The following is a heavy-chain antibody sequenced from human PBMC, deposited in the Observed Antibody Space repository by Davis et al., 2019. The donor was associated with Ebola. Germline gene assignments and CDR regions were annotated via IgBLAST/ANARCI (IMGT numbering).Heavy chain of an antibody. J-gene: IGHJ6*04. V-gene: IGHV3-53*05. CDR1: GFIVSDKY. Sequence: GESLKISCAASGFIVSDKYMSWVRQAPGKGLEWVSVIYRDERTYYADSVKVRFTISRDNSKNALYLQMNSLRAEDTAVYYCARDLVVVVAATHGHYYGMDVWGKGTTVTVSS. CDR3: ARDLVVVVAATHGHYYGMDV. CDR2: IYRDERT. D-gene: IGHD2-15*01.